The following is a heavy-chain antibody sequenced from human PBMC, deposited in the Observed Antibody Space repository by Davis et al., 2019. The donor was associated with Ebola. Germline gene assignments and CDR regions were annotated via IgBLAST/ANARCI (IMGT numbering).Heavy chain of an antibody. J-gene: IGHJ3*02. CDR1: GYTFRNSA. D-gene: IGHD1-26*01. CDR2: ISAYNGNT. CDR3: ARTSIVGTTTTASDI. V-gene: IGHV1-18*01. Sequence: ASVKVSCKASGYTFRNSAISWVRQAPGQGLEWMGWISAYNGNTNYAQILQGRVIMTTDTSTGTAYMELRSLRSDDTAVYFCARTSIVGTTTTASDIWGQGTKVTVSS.